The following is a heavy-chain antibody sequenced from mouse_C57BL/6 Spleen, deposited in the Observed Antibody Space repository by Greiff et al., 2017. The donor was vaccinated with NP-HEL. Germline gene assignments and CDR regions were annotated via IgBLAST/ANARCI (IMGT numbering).Heavy chain of an antibody. CDR3: ARSGVYDYDGATYYYAMDY. Sequence: LQESGAELARPGASVKMSCKASGYTFTSYTMHWVKQRPGQGLEWIGYINPSSGYTKYNQKFKDKATLTADKSSSTAYMQLSSLTSEDSAVYYCARSGVYDYDGATYYYAMDYWGQGTSVTVSS. D-gene: IGHD2-4*01. CDR1: GYTFTSYT. V-gene: IGHV1-4*01. J-gene: IGHJ4*01. CDR2: INPSSGYT.